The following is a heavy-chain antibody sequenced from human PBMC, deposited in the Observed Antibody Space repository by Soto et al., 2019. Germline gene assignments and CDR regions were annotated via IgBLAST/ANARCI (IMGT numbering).Heavy chain of an antibody. D-gene: IGHD5-12*01. J-gene: IGHJ4*02. CDR2: IYSGGST. CDR3: ARDGQKGGYSRYHWAY. CDR1: GFTVSSNY. Sequence: LRLSCAASGFTVSSNYMSWVRQAPGKGLEWVSVIYSGGSTYYADSVKGRFTISRDNSKNTLYPQMNSLRAEDTAVYYCARDGQKGGYSRYHWAYWGQGTLVTVSS. V-gene: IGHV3-66*01.